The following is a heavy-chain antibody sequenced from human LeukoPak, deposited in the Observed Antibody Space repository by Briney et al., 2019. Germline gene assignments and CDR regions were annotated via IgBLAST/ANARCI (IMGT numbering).Heavy chain of an antibody. CDR3: ARDKIVGPTNLDY. CDR2: ISYDGSNK. CDR1: GFTFSSYG. V-gene: IGHV3-30*03. Sequence: PGGSLRLSCAASGFTFSSYGMHWVRQAPGKGLEWVAVISYDGSNKYYADSVKGRFTISRDNSKNTLYLQMNSLRAEDTAVYYCARDKIVGPTNLDYWGQGTLVTVSS. D-gene: IGHD1-26*01. J-gene: IGHJ4*02.